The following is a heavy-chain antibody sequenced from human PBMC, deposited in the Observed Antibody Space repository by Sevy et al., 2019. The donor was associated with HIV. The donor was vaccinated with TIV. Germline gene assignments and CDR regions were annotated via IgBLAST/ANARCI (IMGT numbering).Heavy chain of an antibody. CDR3: ARGGAPH. V-gene: IGHV3-30-3*01. J-gene: IGHJ4*02. D-gene: IGHD3-16*01. Sequence: GGSLRLSCAASGFTFSSYAMHWVRQAPGKGLEWVAVISYDGSNKYYAASVKGRFTISRDNSKNTLYLQMNSLRAEDTAVYYCARGGAPHWGQGTLVTVSS. CDR1: GFTFSSYA. CDR2: ISYDGSNK.